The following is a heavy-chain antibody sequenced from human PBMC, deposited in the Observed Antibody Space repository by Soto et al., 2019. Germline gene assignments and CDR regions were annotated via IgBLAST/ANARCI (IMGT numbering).Heavy chain of an antibody. Sequence: EVQLLEPGGGLVQPGGSLRLSCAASGFTFSSFFMSWVRQAPGKGLDWVSGIGANGGGTYYADSVKGRFIISRDNSKNTLYLHMNSLRAEDTAVYYSARDPNGDYLGAFDFWGQKTMVTVSS. CDR2: IGANGGGT. V-gene: IGHV3-23*01. D-gene: IGHD4-17*01. CDR1: GFTFSSFF. J-gene: IGHJ3*01. CDR3: ARDPNGDYLGAFDF.